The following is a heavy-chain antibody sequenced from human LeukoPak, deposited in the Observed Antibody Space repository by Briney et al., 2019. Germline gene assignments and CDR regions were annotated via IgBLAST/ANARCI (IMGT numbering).Heavy chain of an antibody. CDR1: GYTFTSYG. Sequence: GASVKVSCKASGYTFTSYGISWVRQAPGQGLEWMGWISAYSGNTHYAQKFQGRVTMTTDTSTTTAYMELRGLRSDDTAVYYCARDPQPPGRPYYGGNRLIYWGQGTLVTVSS. CDR2: ISAYSGNT. CDR3: ARDPQPPGRPYYGGNRLIY. D-gene: IGHD4-23*01. J-gene: IGHJ4*02. V-gene: IGHV1-18*01.